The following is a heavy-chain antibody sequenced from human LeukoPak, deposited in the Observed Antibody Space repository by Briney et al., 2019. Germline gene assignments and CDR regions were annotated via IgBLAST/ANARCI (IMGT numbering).Heavy chain of an antibody. CDR1: GFTFSSYA. D-gene: IGHD3-16*01. Sequence: PGGSLRLSCAASGFTFSSYAMHWVRQAPGKGLEWVAVISYDGSNKYYADSVKGRFTISRDNSKNTLYLQMNSLRAEDTAVYYCARDTYDYVWGARYYYYYMDVWGKGTTVTVSS. CDR3: ARDTYDYVWGARYYYYYMDV. J-gene: IGHJ6*03. V-gene: IGHV3-30*04. CDR2: ISYDGSNK.